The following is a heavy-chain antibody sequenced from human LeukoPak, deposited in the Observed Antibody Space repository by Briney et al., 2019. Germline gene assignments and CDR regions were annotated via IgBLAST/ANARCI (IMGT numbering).Heavy chain of an antibody. J-gene: IGHJ4*02. V-gene: IGHV3-30*18. D-gene: IGHD6-13*01. CDR1: GFTFSSYG. CDR3: AKDIAAAGKGIDY. Sequence: GRPLRLSCAASGFTFSSYGMHWVRQAPGKGLEWVAVISYDGSNKYYADSVKGRFTISRDNSKNTLYLQMNSLRAEDTAVYYCAKDIAAAGKGIDYWGQGTLVTVSS. CDR2: ISYDGSNK.